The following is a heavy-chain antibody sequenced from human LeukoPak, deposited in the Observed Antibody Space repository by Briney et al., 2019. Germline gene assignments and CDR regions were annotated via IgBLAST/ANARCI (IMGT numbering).Heavy chain of an antibody. J-gene: IGHJ3*02. Sequence: WGSLRLSCAASGFTFSSYSMNWVRQAPGKGLEWVSSISSSSSYIYYADSVKGRFTISRDNAKNSLYLQMNSLSSEDTAVYYCARDRGQPAANDAFDIWGQGTMVTVSS. CDR3: ARDRGQPAANDAFDI. CDR1: GFTFSSYS. V-gene: IGHV3-21*01. D-gene: IGHD2-2*01. CDR2: ISSSSSYI.